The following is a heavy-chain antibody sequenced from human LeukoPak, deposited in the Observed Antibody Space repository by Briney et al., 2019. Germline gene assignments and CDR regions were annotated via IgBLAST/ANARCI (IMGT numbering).Heavy chain of an antibody. CDR3: AKDRSGSYSNWFDP. D-gene: IGHD1-26*01. J-gene: IGHJ5*02. CDR2: ISWNSGSI. Sequence: GRSLRLSCAASGFTFDDYAMHWVRQAPGKGLEGVSGISWNSGSIGYADSVKGRFTISRDSAKNSLYLQMNSLRAEDTAFYYCAKDRSGSYSNWFDPWGQGTLVTVSS. CDR1: GFTFDDYA. V-gene: IGHV3-9*01.